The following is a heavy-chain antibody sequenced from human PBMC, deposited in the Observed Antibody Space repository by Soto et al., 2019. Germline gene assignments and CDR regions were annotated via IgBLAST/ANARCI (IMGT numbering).Heavy chain of an antibody. J-gene: IGHJ4*02. Sequence: SETLSLTCAVYGGSFSGYYWSWIRQPPGKGLEWIGEINHSGSTNYNPSLKSRVTISVDTSKNQFSLKVSSVTAADTAVYYCARVRKTTLSYFDYWGQGTLVTVSS. CDR1: GGSFSGYY. CDR3: ARVRKTTLSYFDY. D-gene: IGHD4-17*01. CDR2: INHSGST. V-gene: IGHV4-34*01.